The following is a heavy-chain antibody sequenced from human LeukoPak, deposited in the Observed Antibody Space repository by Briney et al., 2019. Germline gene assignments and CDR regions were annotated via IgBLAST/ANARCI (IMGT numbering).Heavy chain of an antibody. V-gene: IGHV4-61*02. J-gene: IGHJ5*02. CDR3: ARQRAYDSGIFFDP. CDR1: GGSVSSGIYY. CDR2: IYTSGNT. D-gene: IGHD5-12*01. Sequence: PSQTLSLTCSVSGGSVSSGIYYWSWIRQPAGKGLEWIVRIYTSGNTDYNPSLKSRVTISLDTSKNLVSLKLSSVTAADTAVYYCARQRAYDSGIFFDPWGQGTLVTVSS.